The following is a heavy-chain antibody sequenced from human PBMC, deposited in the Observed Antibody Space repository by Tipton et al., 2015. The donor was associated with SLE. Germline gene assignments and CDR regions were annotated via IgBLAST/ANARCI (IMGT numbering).Heavy chain of an antibody. CDR1: GDSVSSNSAA. J-gene: IGHJ1*01. CDR2: TYYMSKWYN. CDR3: ARGFLYDGFQV. V-gene: IGHV6-1*01. Sequence: GLVKPSQTLSLTCAISGDSVSSNSAAWNWIRQSTSRGLEWLGRTYYMSKWYNDYAVSVKSRIIINPDTSKNQFSLQLTSVTPEDTAVYYCARGFLYDGFQVWGHGSLVTVSS. D-gene: IGHD2-2*02.